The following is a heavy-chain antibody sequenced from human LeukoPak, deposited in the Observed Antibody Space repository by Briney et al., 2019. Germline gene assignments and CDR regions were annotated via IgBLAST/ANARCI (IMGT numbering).Heavy chain of an antibody. CDR2: ISGSSSTI. CDR1: GFTFSSFS. J-gene: IGHJ4*02. CDR3: ARVPNSSSWFGYFDY. Sequence: GGSLRLSCAASGFTFSSFSMNWVRQAPGRGLEWGSYISGSSSTIFYADSVKGRFTISRDNAKNTLYLQMNSLRAEDTAVYYCARVPNSSSWFGYFDYWGQGTLVTVSS. D-gene: IGHD6-13*01. V-gene: IGHV3-48*01.